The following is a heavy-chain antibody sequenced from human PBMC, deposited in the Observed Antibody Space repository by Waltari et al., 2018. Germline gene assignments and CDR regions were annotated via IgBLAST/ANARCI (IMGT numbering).Heavy chain of an antibody. J-gene: IGHJ6*02. CDR3: ARYGSGSYYPNYYYGMDV. CDR1: GGTFSSYA. V-gene: IGHV1-69*01. D-gene: IGHD3-10*01. CDR2: IIPIFGTA. Sequence: QVQLVQSGAEVKKPGSSVKVSCKASGGTFSSYAISWVRQAPGQGLEWMGGIIPIFGTANYAQKFQGRVTITADESTSTAYMELSSLRSEDTAVYYCARYGSGSYYPNYYYGMDVWGQGTTVTVSS.